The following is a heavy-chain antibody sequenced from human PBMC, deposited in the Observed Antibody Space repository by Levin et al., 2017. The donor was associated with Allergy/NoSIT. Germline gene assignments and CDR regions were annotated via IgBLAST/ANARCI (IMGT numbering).Heavy chain of an antibody. D-gene: IGHD6-19*01. CDR1: GFIFNNYW. Sequence: HPGGSLRLSCAASGFIFNNYWMSWVRQTPGKGLEWVAKIKQDGSETFYVDSVKGRFTISRDNAKNSLNLQMNSLRAEDTAIYYCVTESRSNSWGCWGQGTLVTVSS. CDR3: VTESRSNSWGC. V-gene: IGHV3-7*02. CDR2: IKQDGSET. J-gene: IGHJ4*02.